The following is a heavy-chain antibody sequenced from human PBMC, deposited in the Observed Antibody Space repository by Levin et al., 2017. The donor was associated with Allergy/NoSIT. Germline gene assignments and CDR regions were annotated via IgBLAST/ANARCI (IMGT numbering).Heavy chain of an antibody. CDR1: GFTFSSYW. CDR2: INSDGTDT. V-gene: IGHV3-74*01. CDR3: AGVHEGYYYGSGGLDF. D-gene: IGHD3-10*01. Sequence: PGGSLRLSCAASGFTFSSYWMHWVRQAPGKGLVWVSRINSDGTDTSYADSVKGRFTISRDTAKNTLYLQMNSLRAEDTAVYYCAGVHEGYYYGSGGLDFWGRGTLVTVSS. J-gene: IGHJ4*02.